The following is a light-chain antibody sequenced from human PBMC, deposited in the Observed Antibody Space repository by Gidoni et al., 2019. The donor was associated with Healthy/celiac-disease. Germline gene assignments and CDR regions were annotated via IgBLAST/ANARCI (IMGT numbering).Light chain of an antibody. Sequence: DIQMTPSPSTLSASVGDRVTITCRASQSISSWLAWYQQKPGKAPKLLIYDASSLESGVPSRFSGSGSGTEFTLTISRLQPDDFATYYCQQYNSYSGMYTFGQGTKLEIK. V-gene: IGKV1-5*01. CDR1: QSISSW. J-gene: IGKJ2*01. CDR2: DAS. CDR3: QQYNSYSGMYT.